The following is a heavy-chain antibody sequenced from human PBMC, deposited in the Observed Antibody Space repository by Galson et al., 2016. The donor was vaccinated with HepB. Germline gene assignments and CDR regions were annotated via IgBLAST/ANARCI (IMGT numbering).Heavy chain of an antibody. CDR1: GYTFTKYY. CDR2: INPSNFTT. CDR3: ARALYRTNPPNAPTPCDS. D-gene: IGHD3-16*01. Sequence: SVKVSCKASGYTFTKYYMHWVRQAPGQGLEWMGIINPSNFTTNYAEKFQGRVTMTRDTSTSTVYMELSSLKSDDTAVYYCARALYRTNPPNAPTPCDSWGQGTLVTVSS. V-gene: IGHV1-46*01. J-gene: IGHJ5*01.